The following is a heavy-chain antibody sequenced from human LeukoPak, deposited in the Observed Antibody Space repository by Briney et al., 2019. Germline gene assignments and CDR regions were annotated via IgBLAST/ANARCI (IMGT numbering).Heavy chain of an antibody. V-gene: IGHV4-39*01. CDR1: GGSISSSSYY. J-gene: IGHJ6*03. CDR2: IYYSGST. D-gene: IGHD6-13*01. CDR3: ARGGGYSGYYMDV. Sequence: SETLSLTCTVSGGSISSSSYYWGWIRQPPGKGLEWIGSIYYSGSTYYNPSLKSRVTISVDTSKNQFSLKLSSVTAADTAVYHCARGGGYSGYYMDVWDKGTTVTVSS.